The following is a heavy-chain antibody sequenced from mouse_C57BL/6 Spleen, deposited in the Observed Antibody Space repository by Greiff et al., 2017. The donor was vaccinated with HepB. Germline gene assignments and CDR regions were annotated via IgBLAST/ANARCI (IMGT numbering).Heavy chain of an antibody. CDR1: GYAFSSSW. V-gene: IGHV1-82*01. D-gene: IGHD2-2*01. CDR2: IYPGDGDT. CDR3: ASYGYDAWFAY. J-gene: IGHJ3*01. Sequence: VQLQQSGPELVKPGASVKISCKASGYAFSSSWMNWVKQRPGKGLEWIGRIYPGDGDTNYNGKFKGKATLTADKSSSTAYMQLSSLTSEDSAVYFCASYGYDAWFAYWGQGTLVTVSA.